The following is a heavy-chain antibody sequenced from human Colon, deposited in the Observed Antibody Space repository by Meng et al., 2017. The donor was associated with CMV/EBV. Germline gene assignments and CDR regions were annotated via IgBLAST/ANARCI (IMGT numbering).Heavy chain of an antibody. Sequence: SCKPSGYQFKFSSMRGVRQAPGQGPEWMGIIDPRGDSTSYAWKFQGRLTLSEDRSTSTMYMELRSLRSEDTAVYYCARDNSHWSKDFWGQGTLVTVSS. CDR2: IDPRGDST. D-gene: IGHD4-11*01. CDR3: ARDNSHWSKDF. CDR1: GYQFKFSS. V-gene: IGHV1-46*02. J-gene: IGHJ4*02.